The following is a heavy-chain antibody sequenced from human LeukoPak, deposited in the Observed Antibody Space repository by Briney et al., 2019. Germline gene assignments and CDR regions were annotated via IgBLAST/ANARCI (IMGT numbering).Heavy chain of an antibody. D-gene: IGHD6-13*01. Sequence: ASVKVSCKASGYTFTGYYMHWVRQAPGQGLEWMGWINPNSGGTNYAQKFQGRVTMTRDTSISTAYMELSRLRSDDTAVYYCARDRGDSWVAAAGTFTCNWFDPWGQGTLVTVSS. CDR3: ARDRGDSWVAAAGTFTCNWFDP. J-gene: IGHJ5*02. CDR2: INPNSGGT. CDR1: GYTFTGYY. V-gene: IGHV1-2*02.